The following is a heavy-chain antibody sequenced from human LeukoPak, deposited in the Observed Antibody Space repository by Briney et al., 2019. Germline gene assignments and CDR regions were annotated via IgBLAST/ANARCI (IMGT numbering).Heavy chain of an antibody. V-gene: IGHV3-48*03. CDR2: ISSSGSTI. D-gene: IGHD3-10*02. CDR3: AELGITRIGGV. CDR1: GFTFSSYE. Sequence: GGSLRLSCAASGFTFSSYEMNWVRQAPGKGLEWVSYISSSGSTIYYADSVKGRFTISRDNAKNSLYLQMNSLRAEDTAVYYCAELGITRIGGVWGKGTTVTISS. J-gene: IGHJ6*04.